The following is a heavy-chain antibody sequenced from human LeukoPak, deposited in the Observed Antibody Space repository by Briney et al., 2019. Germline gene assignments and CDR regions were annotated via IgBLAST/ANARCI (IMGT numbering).Heavy chain of an antibody. D-gene: IGHD3-3*01. Sequence: ASVKVSCKASGYTFTSYAMHWVRQAPGQRLEWMGWINAGNGNTKYSQEFQGRVTITRDTSASTAYMELSSLRSEDMAVYYCARGEGGYDFWSGFKGWFDPWGQGTLVTVSS. J-gene: IGHJ5*02. CDR1: GYTFTSYA. CDR3: ARGEGGYDFWSGFKGWFDP. CDR2: INAGNGNT. V-gene: IGHV1-3*03.